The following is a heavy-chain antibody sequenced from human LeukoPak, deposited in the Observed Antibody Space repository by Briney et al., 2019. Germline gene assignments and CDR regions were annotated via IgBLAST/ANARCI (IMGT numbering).Heavy chain of an antibody. J-gene: IGHJ6*03. CDR1: GGSMDNFY. Sequence: PSETVSLTCTVSGGSMDNFYWSWIRLSPGGGPEWIGYIYYSGTTNYNPSLRSRLIISADTSKNQFSLKLISVTAADTAVYYCARLARLTLIRGVTGYHSLDVWGKGTKVT. CDR3: ARLARLTLIRGVTGYHSLDV. D-gene: IGHD3-10*01. CDR2: IYYSGTT. V-gene: IGHV4-59*01.